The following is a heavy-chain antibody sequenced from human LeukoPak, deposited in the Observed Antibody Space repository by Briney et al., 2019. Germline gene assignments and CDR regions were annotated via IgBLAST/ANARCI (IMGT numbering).Heavy chain of an antibody. J-gene: IGHJ3*02. CDR3: ARDRGTVIGAFDI. CDR1: GFTFSSYW. CDR2: INSDGSST. D-gene: IGHD4-17*01. Sequence: GGSLRLSCAASGFTFSSYWMHWVRQAPGKGLVWVSRINSDGSSTSYADSGKGRFTITRDNAKNTLYLQMNSLRAEDTAVYYCARDRGTVIGAFDIWGQGTMVTVSS. V-gene: IGHV3-74*01.